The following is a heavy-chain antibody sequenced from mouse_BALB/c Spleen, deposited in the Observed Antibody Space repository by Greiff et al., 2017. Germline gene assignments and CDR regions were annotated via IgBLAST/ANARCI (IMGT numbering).Heavy chain of an antibody. CDR1: GYTFTDHI. Sequence: QVQLKQSGAELASPGASVTLSCKASGYTFTDHIMNWVKKRPGQGLEWIGRIYPVSGETNYNQKFMGKATFSVDRSSSTVYMVLNSLTSEDPAVYYCVSPMRWPYYAMDYWGQGTSVTVSS. D-gene: IGHD2-3*01. CDR2: IYPVSGET. J-gene: IGHJ4*01. V-gene: IGHV1-11*01. CDR3: VSPMRWPYYAMDY.